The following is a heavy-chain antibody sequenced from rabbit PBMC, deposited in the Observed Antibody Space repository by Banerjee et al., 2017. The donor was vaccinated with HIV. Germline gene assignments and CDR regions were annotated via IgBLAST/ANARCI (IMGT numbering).Heavy chain of an antibody. CDR1: GIDFSSHYH. Sequence: QSLEESGGDLVKTGASLTLTSTASGIDFSSHYHMCWVRQDPGKGREWITSIYTGSSGSPYYARWAKGRATISKASSATVTLQRTRLRASDTATYFWATMDMHVYGVYAYAYFNLLG. CDR3: ATMDMHVYGVYAYAYFNL. J-gene: IGHJ4*01. CDR2: IYTGSSGSP. D-gene: IGHD6-1*01. V-gene: IGHV1S40*01.